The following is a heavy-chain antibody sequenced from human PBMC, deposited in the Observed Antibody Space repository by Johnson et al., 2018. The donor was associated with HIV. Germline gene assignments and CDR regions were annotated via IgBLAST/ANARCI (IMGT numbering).Heavy chain of an antibody. V-gene: IGHV3-30*02. Sequence: VQLVESGGGVVQPGGSLRLSCAASGFTFSSYGMHWVRQAPGKGLEWVAFIRYDGSNKYYADSVKGRFTISRDNSKNTLYLQMNSLRAEDTAVYYCAKDRGITFFGPVIWGEPPDAFDIWGQGTMVTVSS. J-gene: IGHJ3*02. CDR1: GFTFSSYG. CDR3: AKDRGITFFGPVIWGEPPDAFDI. CDR2: IRYDGSNK. D-gene: IGHD3/OR15-3a*01.